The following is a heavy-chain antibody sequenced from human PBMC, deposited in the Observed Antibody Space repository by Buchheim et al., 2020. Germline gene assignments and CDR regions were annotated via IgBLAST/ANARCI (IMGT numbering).Heavy chain of an antibody. Sequence: QVQLVQSGAEVKKPGASVKVSCKASGYTFTSSDINWVRQATGKGLEWMGWMNPNSGDTGYAQKFQGRVTMTRSTSISTAYMELSSLTSEDTAVYYCARGPTYQSLGYSYYCMDVWGKGTT. CDR1: GYTFTSSD. J-gene: IGHJ6*03. CDR2: MNPNSGDT. CDR3: ARGPTYQSLGYSYYCMDV. V-gene: IGHV1-8*01. D-gene: IGHD6-19*01.